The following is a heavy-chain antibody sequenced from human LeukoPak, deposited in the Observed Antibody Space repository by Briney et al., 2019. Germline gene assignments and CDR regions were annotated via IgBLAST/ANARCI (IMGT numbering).Heavy chain of an antibody. V-gene: IGHV3-23*01. D-gene: IGHD6-19*01. Sequence: GGCLRLSCAASGFSLSNYAMNWVRQTRGKGLEWVSGISGGTTYYADSVRGRLTISRDSSKNTLYLHMDNLRAEDTAVYLCAKGYTTGWSEGYLDYWGQGTLVSVSS. CDR1: GFSLSNYA. CDR2: ISGGTT. J-gene: IGHJ4*02. CDR3: AKGYTTGWSEGYLDY.